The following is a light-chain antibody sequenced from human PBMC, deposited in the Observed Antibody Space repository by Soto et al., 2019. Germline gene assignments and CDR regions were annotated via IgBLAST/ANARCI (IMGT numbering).Light chain of an antibody. J-gene: IGKJ1*01. CDR3: HQYNNWWT. Sequence: ILMTQSPATLSVSLGERATLSCRASQSVSSNLAWYQQRPGQAPRLLIYGVSTRATGIPARFSGSGSETEFTLTISSLQSEDFAVYYCHQYNNWWTFGQGTKVEIK. V-gene: IGKV3-15*01. CDR2: GVS. CDR1: QSVSSN.